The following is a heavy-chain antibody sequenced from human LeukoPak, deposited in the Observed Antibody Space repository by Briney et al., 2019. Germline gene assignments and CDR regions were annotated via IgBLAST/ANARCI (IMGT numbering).Heavy chain of an antibody. D-gene: IGHD3-10*01. J-gene: IGHJ4*02. V-gene: IGHV3-53*01. CDR1: GFTVSSNY. Sequence: GGSLRLSCAASGFTVSSNYMSWVRQAPGKGLEWVSVIYSGGSTYYADSVKGRFTISRDNSKNTLYLQMNSLRAEDTAVYYCARELTGPRGYFGYWGQGTLVTVSS. CDR2: IYSGGST. CDR3: ARELTGPRGYFGY.